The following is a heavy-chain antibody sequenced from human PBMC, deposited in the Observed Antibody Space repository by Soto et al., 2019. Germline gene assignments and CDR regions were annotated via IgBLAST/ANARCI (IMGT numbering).Heavy chain of an antibody. Sequence: EVQLVESGGGLVKPGDSLRLSCAVSGLKFSDAWMNWVRQAPGKGLEWVGRIKSKGGGERKYYAAPVKGRCAISRDDSRDTLYLQMNSLKIEDTAVYYCAWDNSGRFRTDHWGQGTLVTVS. V-gene: IGHV3-15*07. CDR3: AWDNSGRFRTDH. D-gene: IGHD4-4*01. CDR1: GLKFSDAW. J-gene: IGHJ4*02. CDR2: IKSKGGGERK.